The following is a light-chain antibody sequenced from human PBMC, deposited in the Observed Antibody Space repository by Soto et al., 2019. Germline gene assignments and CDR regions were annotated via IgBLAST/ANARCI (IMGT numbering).Light chain of an antibody. Sequence: DIQMTQSPSSLSASVGDRVTITCRASQSISTYLNWYQQKAGKAPKVMIHAASSLQSGVQSRFSGSGSGTEFTLTISSLQPDDFATYYCKHYNSYSEAFGQGTKVDI. CDR3: KHYNSYSEA. CDR1: QSISTY. V-gene: IGKV1-16*01. J-gene: IGKJ1*01. CDR2: AAS.